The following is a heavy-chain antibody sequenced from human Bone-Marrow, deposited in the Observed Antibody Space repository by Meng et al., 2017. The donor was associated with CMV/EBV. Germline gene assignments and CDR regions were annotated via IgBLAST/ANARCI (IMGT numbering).Heavy chain of an antibody. D-gene: IGHD1-26*01. Sequence: SVKVSCKASGFTFTSSAVQWVRQARGQRLEWIGWIVVGSGNTNYAQKFQERVTITRDMSTSTAYMELSSLRSEDTAVYYCATTGTYSYWYFALWGRGTLVTVSS. J-gene: IGHJ2*01. CDR1: GFTFTSSA. V-gene: IGHV1-58*01. CDR2: IVVGSGNT. CDR3: ATTGTYSYWYFAL.